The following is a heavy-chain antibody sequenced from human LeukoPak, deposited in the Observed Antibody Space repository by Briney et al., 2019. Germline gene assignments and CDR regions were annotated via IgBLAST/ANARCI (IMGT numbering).Heavy chain of an antibody. Sequence: GGPLRLSCSASGFTFSNYWMRWVRQAPGKGLEWVANIKQDESEKYYVDSVKGRFTISRDNAKSSLYLQMNSLRAEATAVYYCARALDSSSSRYQAFEEWGQGTLVTVSS. V-gene: IGHV3-7*01. CDR3: ARALDSSSSRYQAFEE. CDR2: IKQDESEK. CDR1: GFTFSNYW. D-gene: IGHD2-2*01. J-gene: IGHJ4*02.